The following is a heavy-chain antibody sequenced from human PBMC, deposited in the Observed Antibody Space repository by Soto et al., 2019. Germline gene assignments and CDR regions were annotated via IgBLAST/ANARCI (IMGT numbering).Heavy chain of an antibody. CDR1: GFTFSSYA. Sequence: QVQLVESGGGVVQPGRSLRLSCAASGFTFSSYAMHWVRQAPGKGLEWVAVISYDGSNKYYADSVKGRFTISRDNSKNTLYLQMSSLRAEDTAVYYCAREDYYDSSGYYSYYFDYWGQGTLVTVSS. CDR2: ISYDGSNK. V-gene: IGHV3-30-3*01. J-gene: IGHJ4*02. D-gene: IGHD3-22*01. CDR3: AREDYYDSSGYYSYYFDY.